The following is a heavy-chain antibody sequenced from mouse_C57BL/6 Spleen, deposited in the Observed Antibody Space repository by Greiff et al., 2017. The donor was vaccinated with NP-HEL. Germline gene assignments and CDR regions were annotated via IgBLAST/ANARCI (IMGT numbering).Heavy chain of an antibody. CDR3: ARGLTGTVFAY. J-gene: IGHJ3*01. V-gene: IGHV1-64*01. D-gene: IGHD4-1*01. CDR2: IHPNSGST. Sequence: QVQLQQPGAELVKPGASVKLSCKASGYTFTSYWMHWVKQRPGQGLEWIGMIHPNSGSTNYNEKFKSKATLTVDNSSSTAYMQLSSLTSEDSAVYYCARGLTGTVFAYWGQGNLVTVSA. CDR1: GYTFTSYW.